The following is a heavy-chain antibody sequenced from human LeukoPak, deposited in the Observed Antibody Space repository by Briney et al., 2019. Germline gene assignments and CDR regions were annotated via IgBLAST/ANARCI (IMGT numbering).Heavy chain of an antibody. CDR3: ARDRSSGGSCCEEGNDY. Sequence: GGALRPSFAGPGFPLSDYYMKWVRQAPGEGVGCILYISSSGSTIYYADSVKGRFTISRDNAKNSLYLQMNSLRAEDTAVYYCARDRSSGGSCCEEGNDYWGQGTLVTVSS. J-gene: IGHJ4*02. CDR1: GFPLSDYY. CDR2: ISSSGSTI. V-gene: IGHV3-11*01. D-gene: IGHD2-15*01.